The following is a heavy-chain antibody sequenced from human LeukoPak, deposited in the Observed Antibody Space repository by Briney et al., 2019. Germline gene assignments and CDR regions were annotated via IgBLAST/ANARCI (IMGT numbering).Heavy chain of an antibody. CDR1: GGSFSGYY. CDR2: INRSGST. J-gene: IGHJ5*02. V-gene: IGHV4-34*01. Sequence: SETLSLTCAVYGGSFSGYYWSWIRQPPGKGLEWIGEINRSGSTNYNPSLKSRVTISVDTSKNQFSLKLSSVTAADTAVYYCARGGFYYDFWSGYYDNWFDPWGQGTLVTVSS. CDR3: ARGGFYYDFWSGYYDNWFDP. D-gene: IGHD3-3*01.